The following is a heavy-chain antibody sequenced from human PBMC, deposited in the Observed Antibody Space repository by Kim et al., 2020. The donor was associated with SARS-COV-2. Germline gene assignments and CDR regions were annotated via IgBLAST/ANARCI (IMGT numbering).Heavy chain of an antibody. Sequence: GGSLRLSCAASGFTFTTYVMSWVRQAPGKGLEWVSSVGSSGDSTYYADSVKGRFTVSRDNSKNTLYLQMNSLRAEDAALYYCARVRATTQTGSYAFLNWGQGTLVTVSS. J-gene: IGHJ4*02. V-gene: IGHV3-23*01. CDR1: GFTFTTYV. D-gene: IGHD1-1*01. CDR3: ARVRATTQTGSYAFLN. CDR2: VGSSGDST.